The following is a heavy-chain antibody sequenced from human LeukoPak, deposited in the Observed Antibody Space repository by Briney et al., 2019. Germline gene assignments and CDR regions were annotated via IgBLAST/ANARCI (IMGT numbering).Heavy chain of an antibody. CDR1: GXSISSSTYY. V-gene: IGHV4-39*02. CDR2: IYYSGTT. CDR3: ARERSSGSGNRDY. Sequence: PSETLSLTCTVSGXSISSSTYYWGWIRQPPGKGLEWIGAIYYSGTTYYNPSLKSRVTISVDTSKNQFSLKLSSVTAADTAVYYCARERSSGSGNRDYWGQGTLVTVSS. J-gene: IGHJ4*02. D-gene: IGHD6-19*01.